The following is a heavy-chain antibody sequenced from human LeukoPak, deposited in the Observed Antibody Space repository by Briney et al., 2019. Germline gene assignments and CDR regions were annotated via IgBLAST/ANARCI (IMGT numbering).Heavy chain of an antibody. CDR2: ISSSGSTT. Sequence: PGGSLRLSCAASGFTFSSYEMNWVRQAPGKGLEWVSYISSSGSTTYYADSVKGRFTISRDNAKNSLYLQMNSLRAEDTAVYYCAKIMITFGGADDFDYWGQGTLVTVSS. D-gene: IGHD3-16*01. J-gene: IGHJ4*02. CDR1: GFTFSSYE. CDR3: AKIMITFGGADDFDY. V-gene: IGHV3-48*03.